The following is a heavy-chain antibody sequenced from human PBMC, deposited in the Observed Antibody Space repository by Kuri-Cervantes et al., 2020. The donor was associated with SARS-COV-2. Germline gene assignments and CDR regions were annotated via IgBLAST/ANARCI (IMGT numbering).Heavy chain of an antibody. CDR3: SLDAFDY. CDR1: GFTFTGST. V-gene: IGHV1-58*02. J-gene: IGHJ4*02. CDR2: IVVGSGDT. Sequence: SVKVSCKTSGFTFTGSTIQWVRQARGQGLEWIGWIVVGSGDTSYAQEFQDRVTITRDMSTATAYMELRTLRSEHTAVYFCSLDAFDYWGQGTLVTVSS. D-gene: IGHD2-8*01.